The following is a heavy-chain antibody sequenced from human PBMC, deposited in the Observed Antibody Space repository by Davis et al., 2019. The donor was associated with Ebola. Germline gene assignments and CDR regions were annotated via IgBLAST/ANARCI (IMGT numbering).Heavy chain of an antibody. CDR3: ARASIVWYFDL. Sequence: AASVKVSCKASGYTFSSYGISWVRQAPGQGLEWMGWISAYNGNTNYAQKLQGRVTMTTDTSTSTAYMELRSLRSDDTAVYYCARASIVWYFDLWGRGTLVTVSS. J-gene: IGHJ2*01. CDR2: ISAYNGNT. V-gene: IGHV1-18*01. CDR1: GYTFSSYG. D-gene: IGHD2-15*01.